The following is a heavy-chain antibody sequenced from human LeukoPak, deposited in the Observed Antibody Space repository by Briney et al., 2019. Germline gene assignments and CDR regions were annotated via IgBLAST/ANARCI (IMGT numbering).Heavy chain of an antibody. CDR3: ARDSLTLRGVDYYYMDD. CDR2: INPNSGGT. J-gene: IGHJ6*03. CDR1: GYTFTGYY. Sequence: ASVTVSCKASGYTFTGYYMHWVRQAPGQGLEWMGRINPNSGGTNYAQKFQGRVTMTRDTSVTTGYMELTRLRSDDTDVYFCARDSLTLRGVDYYYMDDWGKGTTVTVSS. V-gene: IGHV1-2*05. D-gene: IGHD3-10*01.